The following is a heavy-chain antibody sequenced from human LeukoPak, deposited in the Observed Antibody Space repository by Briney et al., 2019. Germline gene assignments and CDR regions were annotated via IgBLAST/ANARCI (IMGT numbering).Heavy chain of an antibody. V-gene: IGHV1-69*02. CDR3: ASLGGLYQLPVFDY. J-gene: IGHJ4*02. CDR1: GGPFSKYT. CDR2: FIPIFNMA. Sequence: SVKVSCEASGGPFSKYTIGWVRQAPGQGLEWLGRFIPIFNMANYAQKFQGRVTIIADKSTSTAYMELTSLRSEDTALYYCASLGGLYQLPVFDYWGQGTLVTVSS. D-gene: IGHD1-1*01.